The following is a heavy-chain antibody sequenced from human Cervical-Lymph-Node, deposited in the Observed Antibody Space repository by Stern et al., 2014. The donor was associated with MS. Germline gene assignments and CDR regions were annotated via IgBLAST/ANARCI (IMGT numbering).Heavy chain of an antibody. CDR1: GDSISSYTHY. CDR3: AKHACTGAACPFDL. CDR2: VYYRGPT. J-gene: IGHJ4*02. D-gene: IGHD2-8*02. Sequence: QVQLQESGPGLVKPSETLSLTCAVSGDSISSYTHYWAWIRQPPGKGLEWIGSVYYRGPTSYTPPLKSRSTISVDTSKNPSSVGLTPGTAADTAVYYCAKHACTGAACPFDLWGQGTLVTVSS. V-gene: IGHV4-39*01.